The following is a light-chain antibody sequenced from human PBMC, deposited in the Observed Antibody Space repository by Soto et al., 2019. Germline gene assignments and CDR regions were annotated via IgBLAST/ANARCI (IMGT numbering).Light chain of an antibody. J-gene: IGKJ2*01. Sequence: DILLTQSPSTLSASAGDRVTITCRASQSISNWLAWYQQKPGKAPKLLIYEASSLQSGVPSRFSGSGSGTEFTLTISSLQPGDFAPYYCQQSQTYPYTFGQGPKLEIK. CDR2: EAS. V-gene: IGKV1-5*03. CDR3: QQSQTYPYT. CDR1: QSISNW.